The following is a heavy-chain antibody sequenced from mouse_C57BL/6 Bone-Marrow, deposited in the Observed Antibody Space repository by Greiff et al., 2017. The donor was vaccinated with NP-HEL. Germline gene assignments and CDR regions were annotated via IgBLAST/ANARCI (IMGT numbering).Heavy chain of an antibody. CDR1: GEKGKREG. Sequence: QVQLQKKGAERVKPGASVKLSCKAAGEKGKREGRKGGKKREGEGSEGRGRSKENSGSTNYNEKFKSKATLTVDKSSSTAYMQLSSLTSEDSAVYYCARFLFAYWGQGTLVTVSA. CDR3: ARFLFAY. V-gene: IGHV1-64*01. CDR2: SKENSGST. J-gene: IGHJ3*01.